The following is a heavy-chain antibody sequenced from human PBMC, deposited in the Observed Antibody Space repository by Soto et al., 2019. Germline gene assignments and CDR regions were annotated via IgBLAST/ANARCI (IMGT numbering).Heavy chain of an antibody. CDR2: IDPTDSDT. D-gene: IGHD6-19*01. Sequence: PVASLTLSCKGFGDNFIKYRIIWVRQRRGKGLEWMGRIDPTDSDTNYSPSFQGHVTISVDKSITTAFLQWSSLQASDTAVYYCAKDGYGWQWLVPEGYFDYWGQGTLVTVSS. J-gene: IGHJ4*02. V-gene: IGHV5-10-1*01. CDR3: AKDGYGWQWLVPEGYFDY. CDR1: GDNFIKYR.